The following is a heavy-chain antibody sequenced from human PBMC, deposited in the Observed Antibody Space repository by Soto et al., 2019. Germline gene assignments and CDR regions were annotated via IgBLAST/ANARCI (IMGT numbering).Heavy chain of an antibody. Sequence: PGGSLRLSCAASGFTFSSYAMHWVRQAPGKGLEWVSFISYDGTYKYYADSVKGRFTISRDNSENTLYLQMNSLRAEDTAVYYCARDPRLGMIVVVSIDYWGQGALVTVSS. D-gene: IGHD3-22*01. CDR1: GFTFSSYA. J-gene: IGHJ4*02. CDR3: ARDPRLGMIVVVSIDY. CDR2: ISYDGTYK. V-gene: IGHV3-30-3*01.